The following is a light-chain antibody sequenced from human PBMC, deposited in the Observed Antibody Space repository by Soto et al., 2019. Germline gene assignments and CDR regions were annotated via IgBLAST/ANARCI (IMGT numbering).Light chain of an antibody. CDR2: GAS. J-gene: IGKJ1*01. V-gene: IGKV3-20*01. CDR3: QQYGDSSWT. Sequence: EIVLTQSPGTLSLSPGDRATLSCRASQSVSSNYLAWYQQQKPGQAPRLLIYGASSRATGVPDRFSGSGSGTDFTLAISRLEPEDFVVYYCQQYGDSSWTFGQGTRWIS. CDR1: QSVSSNY.